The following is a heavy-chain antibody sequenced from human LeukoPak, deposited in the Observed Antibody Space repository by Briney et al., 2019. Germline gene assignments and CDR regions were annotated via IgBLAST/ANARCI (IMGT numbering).Heavy chain of an antibody. CDR3: ARGYYDILTGYYMEAAKYYYYGMDV. Sequence: GASVKVSCKASGGTFSSYAISWVRQAPGQGLEWMGGIIPIFGTANYAQKFQGRVTITADESTSTAYMELSSLRSEDTAVYYCARGYYDILTGYYMEAAKYYYYGMDVSGQGTTVTVSS. J-gene: IGHJ6*02. CDR1: GGTFSSYA. CDR2: IIPIFGTA. V-gene: IGHV1-69*13. D-gene: IGHD3-9*01.